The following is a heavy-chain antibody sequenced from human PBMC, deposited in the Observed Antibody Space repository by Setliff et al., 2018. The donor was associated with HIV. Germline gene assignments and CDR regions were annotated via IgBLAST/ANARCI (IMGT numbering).Heavy chain of an antibody. D-gene: IGHD3-22*01. Sequence: ASVKVSCKVSGYIFTSYGISWVRQAPGQGLEWMGWISAYNGNTKYAQKFQGRVSMTIDTSTSTAYMGLRSLRPDDTAVYFCARDPSSGIYYDSSGQYFQNWGQGTLVTVSS. CDR2: ISAYNGNT. V-gene: IGHV1-18*01. CDR3: ARDPSSGIYYDSSGQYFQN. J-gene: IGHJ1*01. CDR1: GYIFTSYG.